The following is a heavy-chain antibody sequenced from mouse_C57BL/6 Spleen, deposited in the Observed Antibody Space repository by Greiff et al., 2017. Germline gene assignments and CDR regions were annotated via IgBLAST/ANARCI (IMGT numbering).Heavy chain of an antibody. CDR2: ISSGGSYT. J-gene: IGHJ4*01. CDR3: AAGSSGYPYYYAMDY. CDR1: GFTFSSYG. D-gene: IGHD3-2*02. Sequence: EVMLVESGGDLVKPGGSLKLSCAASGFTFSSYGMSWVRQTPDKRLEWVATISSGGSYTYYPDSVKGRFTISRDNAKNTLYLQMSSLKSEDTAMYYCAAGSSGYPYYYAMDYWGQGTSVTVSS. V-gene: IGHV5-6*01.